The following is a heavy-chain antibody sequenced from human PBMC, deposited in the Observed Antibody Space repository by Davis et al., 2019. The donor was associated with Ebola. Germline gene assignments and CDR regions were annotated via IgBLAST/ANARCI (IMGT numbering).Heavy chain of an antibody. CDR1: GYTFTNYA. V-gene: IGHV1-3*01. D-gene: IGHD6-13*01. Sequence: AASVKVSCKTSGYTFTNYAMHWVRQAPGQRLEWMGWINGGNGKTKYSQKLQDRVSITRDTSASTAYMELSSLRSEDTAVYYCARFNEWGSGRQQLVDYWGQGTLVTVSS. J-gene: IGHJ4*02. CDR2: INGGNGKT. CDR3: ARFNEWGSGRQQLVDY.